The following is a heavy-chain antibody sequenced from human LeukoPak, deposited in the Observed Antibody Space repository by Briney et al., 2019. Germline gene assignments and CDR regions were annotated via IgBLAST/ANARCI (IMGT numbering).Heavy chain of an antibody. J-gene: IGHJ4*02. CDR1: GGSISSYF. CDR2: IYYSGSTNY. V-gene: IGHV4-59*01. CDR3: ASTLGAGQFLGIFDY. D-gene: IGHD1-26*01. Sequence: SETLSLTCTVSGGSISSYFWSWIRQPPGKGLEWIGYIYYSGSTNYNYNPSLKSRVTISVDTSKNQFSLKLSSVTAADTAVYYCASTLGAGQFLGIFDYWGQGTLVTVSS.